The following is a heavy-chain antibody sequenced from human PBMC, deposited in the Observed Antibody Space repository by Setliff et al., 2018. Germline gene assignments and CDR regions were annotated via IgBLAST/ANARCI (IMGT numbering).Heavy chain of an antibody. J-gene: IGHJ4*02. CDR1: GFTSSMYG. CDR3: ARDSYTSPDY. D-gene: IGHD6-13*01. Sequence: SCAASGFTSSMYGVHWVRQAPGKGLEWVAYIRHDGSNENYADSVKGRFAISRDNAKNTLYLQMNSLGAEDTAVYYCARDSYTSPDYWGQGTLVTVSS. CDR2: IRHDGSNE. V-gene: IGHV3-30*02.